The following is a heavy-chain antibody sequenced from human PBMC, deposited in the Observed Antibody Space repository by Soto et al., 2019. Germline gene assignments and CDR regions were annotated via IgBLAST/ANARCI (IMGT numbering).Heavy chain of an antibody. CDR2: IYLDGTT. D-gene: IGHD5-12*01. J-gene: IGHJ5*02. V-gene: IGHV4-38-2*02. CDR1: GYSIRNGYG. CDR3: VRLVDIEATIGWFAP. Sequence: SETLSVTSIVAGYSIRNGYGWRLIRQPPGEGLEWIGKIYLDGTTSYNPSLNGRVTISVDTSKNQFSLKLTSVIAADTAVYYCVRLVDIEATIGWFAPWGQVTLVTVSS.